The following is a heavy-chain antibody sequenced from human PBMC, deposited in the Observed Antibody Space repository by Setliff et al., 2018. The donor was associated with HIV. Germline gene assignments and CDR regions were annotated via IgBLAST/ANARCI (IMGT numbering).Heavy chain of an antibody. CDR3: ARHTIGVATWSDGFDF. D-gene: IGHD6-19*01. Sequence: PSETLSLTCSVSGGSISSHYWTWIRQSPGKGLEWIGSVYYSGDTDYNPSLKSRVSTSADTSKNQFSLKPSSVTAADTAVYYCARHTIGVATWSDGFDFWGQGRLVTAPQ. CDR2: VYYSGDT. CDR1: GGSISSHY. V-gene: IGHV4-59*11. J-gene: IGHJ4*02.